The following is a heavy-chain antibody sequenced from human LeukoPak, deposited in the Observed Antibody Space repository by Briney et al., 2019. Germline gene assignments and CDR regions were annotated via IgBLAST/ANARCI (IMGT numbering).Heavy chain of an antibody. J-gene: IGHJ3*02. D-gene: IGHD4-17*01. CDR3: ARDLVTVTKGFDI. Sequence: PSETLSLTCTVSVVSISSGDYYWSWVRQPPGKGLEWIGYTYYSGSTYYNPSLKSLVTISVDTSKNQFSLKLRSVTAADAAVYYCARDLVTVTKGFDIWGQGTMVSVSS. V-gene: IGHV4-30-4*02. CDR2: TYYSGST. CDR1: VVSISSGDYY.